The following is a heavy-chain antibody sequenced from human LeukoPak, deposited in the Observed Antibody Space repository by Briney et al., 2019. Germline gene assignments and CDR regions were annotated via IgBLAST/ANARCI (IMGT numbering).Heavy chain of an antibody. CDR3: SRDVRVLLWFGEASWFDH. Sequence: GGSLRLSCTASGFTFSTYDMHWVRQAPGKGLEWVGFIRSKAYGVTTEYAASVKGRFTISRDHSKSIAYQQMNSLKAEDTAVYCCSRDVRVLLWFGEASWFDHWGQGTLVTVSS. J-gene: IGHJ5*02. CDR2: IRSKAYGVTT. CDR1: GFTFSTYD. D-gene: IGHD3-10*01. V-gene: IGHV3-49*04.